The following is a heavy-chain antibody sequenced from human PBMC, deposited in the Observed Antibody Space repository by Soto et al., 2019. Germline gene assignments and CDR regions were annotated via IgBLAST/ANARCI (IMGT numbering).Heavy chain of an antibody. CDR2: IFHSGAT. J-gene: IGHJ5*01. CDR3: ARGYGTASRWFDF. V-gene: IGHV4-4*02. D-gene: IGHD5-18*01. Sequence: SETLSLTCAVSGASVSSGDWWTWVRQSPGKGPECIGEIFHSGATNYNPSLKSRVDISTDKSKNQFSLRLTSVTAADTAVYYCARGYGTASRWFDFWGQGTLVTGSS. CDR1: GASVSSGDW.